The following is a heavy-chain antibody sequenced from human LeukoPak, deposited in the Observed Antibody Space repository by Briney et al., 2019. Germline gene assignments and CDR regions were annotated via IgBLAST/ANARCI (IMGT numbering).Heavy chain of an antibody. V-gene: IGHV1-2*02. CDR2: VNPNNGGT. CDR3: VRDSYGDNWSLGY. CDR1: GFTFTGYY. D-gene: IGHD4-23*01. J-gene: IGHJ4*02. Sequence: ASMKLSCKASGFTFTGYYIHWVRQAPGQGLEWMGWVNPNNGGTNYAQMFQGRVTMTRDTSISTAYMELSRLTSDDTAVYYCVRDSYGDNWSLGYWGQGTLVTVSS.